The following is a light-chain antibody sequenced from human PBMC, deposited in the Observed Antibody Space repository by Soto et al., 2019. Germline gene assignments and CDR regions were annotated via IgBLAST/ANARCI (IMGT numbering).Light chain of an antibody. CDR3: QQYNNWPTWT. CDR1: QSVSNN. Sequence: ILMTQSPATLSVSQGERATLSCRASQSVSNNLAWYQQKPGQAPRLLIYDASTRATGIPARFNGNGSGTEFTLTISGLQSEDFAVYYCQQYNNWPTWTFGQGTKVEIK. J-gene: IGKJ1*01. V-gene: IGKV3-15*01. CDR2: DAS.